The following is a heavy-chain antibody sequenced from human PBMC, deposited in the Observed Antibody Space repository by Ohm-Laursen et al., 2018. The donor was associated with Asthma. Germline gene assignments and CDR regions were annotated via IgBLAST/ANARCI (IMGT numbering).Heavy chain of an antibody. J-gene: IGHJ4*02. V-gene: IGHV2-70*04. CDR2: IDWDDDK. D-gene: IGHD5-18*01. CDR1: GFSLSISGMR. Sequence: TQTLTLTGTFSGFSLSISGMRVSWIRQPPGKALEWLARIDWDDDKFYSTSLKTRLSISKDTSNNQVVLTMTNMDPVDTATYYCARERVDAAMVLDYWGQGTLVTVSS. CDR3: ARERVDAAMVLDY.